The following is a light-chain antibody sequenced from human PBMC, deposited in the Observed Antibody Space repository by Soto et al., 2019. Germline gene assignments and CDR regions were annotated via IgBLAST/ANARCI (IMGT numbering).Light chain of an antibody. J-gene: IGLJ2*01. CDR1: GGHSSYA. Sequence: QPVLTQAPSASASLGASVKLTCTLSGGHSSYAIAWHQQQPEKGPRYLMKLNSDGSHSKGDGIPDRFSGSSSGAERYLTISSLQSADEADYYCQTWGSGIRGVFGGGTKVTVL. CDR2: LNSDGSH. CDR3: QTWGSGIRGV. V-gene: IGLV4-69*01.